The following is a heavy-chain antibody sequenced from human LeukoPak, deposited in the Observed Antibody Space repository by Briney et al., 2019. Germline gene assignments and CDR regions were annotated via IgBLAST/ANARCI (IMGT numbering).Heavy chain of an antibody. J-gene: IGHJ4*02. CDR1: GVSMSSYF. CDR3: ARASYYDYVWGSFSGYYFDY. V-gene: IGHV4-59*12. D-gene: IGHD3-16*01. CDR2: IYHSGST. Sequence: SETLSLTCTVAGVSMSSYFWSWIRQPPGKGLEWIGYIYHSGSTHYNPSLKSRVTIAIDTSKNQLSLKLSSVTAADTAVYYCARASYYDYVWGSFSGYYFDYWGQGTLVTVSS.